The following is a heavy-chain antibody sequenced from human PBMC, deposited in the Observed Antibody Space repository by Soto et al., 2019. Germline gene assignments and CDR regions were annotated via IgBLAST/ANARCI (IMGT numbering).Heavy chain of an antibody. Sequence: PSETLSLTCAVYGGSFSGYYWSWIRQPPGKGLEWIGEITHSGSTNYNPSLKSRVTISVDTSKNQFSLKLSSVTAADTAVCYCARGGSSSWYPRHYYYGMDVWGQGTTVTVSS. CDR1: GGSFSGYY. D-gene: IGHD6-13*01. CDR2: ITHSGST. V-gene: IGHV4-34*01. J-gene: IGHJ6*02. CDR3: ARGGSSSWYPRHYYYGMDV.